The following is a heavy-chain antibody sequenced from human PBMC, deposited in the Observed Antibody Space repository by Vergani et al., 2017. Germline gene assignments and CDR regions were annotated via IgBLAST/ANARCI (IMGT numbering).Heavy chain of an antibody. CDR2: ISSSGSTI. D-gene: IGHD3-9*01. J-gene: IGHJ4*02. CDR3: ARGDRGYDILTGPFDY. CDR1: GFTFSSYE. Sequence: EVQLVESGGGLVQPGGSLRLSCAASGFTFSSYEMNWVRQAPGKGLEWVSYISSSGSTIYYADSVKGRFTISRDNAKNSLYLQMNSLRAEDTAVYYCARGDRGYDILTGPFDYWGQGTLVTVSS. V-gene: IGHV3-48*03.